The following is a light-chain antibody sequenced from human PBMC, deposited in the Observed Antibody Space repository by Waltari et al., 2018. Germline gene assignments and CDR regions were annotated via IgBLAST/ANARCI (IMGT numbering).Light chain of an antibody. V-gene: IGLV2-8*01. Sequence: HSALTQPPSASGSPGQSVTISCTGTSSDIGGYPYVSWYQHHPGEAPKLTIFEASKRSSGVPDRFSGSKAGNTASLTVSGLQADDEADYYCSSYAGSHTVLLFGGGTKLTVL. CDR3: SSYAGSHTVLL. J-gene: IGLJ2*01. CDR2: EAS. CDR1: SSDIGGYPY.